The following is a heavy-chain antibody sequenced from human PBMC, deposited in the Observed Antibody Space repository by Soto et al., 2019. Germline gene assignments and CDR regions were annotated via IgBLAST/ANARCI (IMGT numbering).Heavy chain of an antibody. Sequence: LCGGSISKFYWSWIRKTAGKGLEWMGRVYATGTTDYNPSLRSRVAMSVDISRKTFSLRLTSVTAADTGMYYCVRDGSKTLRDWFDPWGQGKLVTVSS. CDR1: GGSISKFY. D-gene: IGHD4-17*01. V-gene: IGHV4-4*07. CDR3: VRDGSKTLRDWFDP. J-gene: IGHJ5*02. CDR2: VYATGTT.